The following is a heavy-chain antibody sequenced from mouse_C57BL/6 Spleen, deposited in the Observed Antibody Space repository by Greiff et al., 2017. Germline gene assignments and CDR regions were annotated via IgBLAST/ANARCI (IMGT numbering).Heavy chain of an antibody. CDR3: TRRSLSGAMDY. V-gene: IGHV6-6*01. CDR1: GFTFSDAW. J-gene: IGHJ4*01. CDR2: IRNKANNHAT. Sequence: EVQVVESGGGLVQPGGSMKLSCAASGFTFSDAWMDWVRQSPEKGLEWVAEIRNKANNHATYYAESVKGRFTISRDDSKSSVYLQMNSLRAEDTGIYYCTRRSLSGAMDYWGQGTSVTVSS. D-gene: IGHD3-1*01.